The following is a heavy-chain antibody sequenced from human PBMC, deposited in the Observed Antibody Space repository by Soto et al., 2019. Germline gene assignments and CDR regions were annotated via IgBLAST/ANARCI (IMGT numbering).Heavy chain of an antibody. CDR1: GVTFSSYA. CDR2: ISGSGAST. D-gene: IGHD1-26*01. Sequence: EVQLLESGGGLVQPGGSLRLSCAASGVTFSSYAMRWVRQDPGKGLEWVSAISGSGASTYYTDSVKGRFTISRDNSKNTLYLQMNSLRAEDTAVYYCARRGSGSYYDFWGEGTLVTVSS. CDR3: ARRGSGSYYDF. V-gene: IGHV3-23*01. J-gene: IGHJ4*02.